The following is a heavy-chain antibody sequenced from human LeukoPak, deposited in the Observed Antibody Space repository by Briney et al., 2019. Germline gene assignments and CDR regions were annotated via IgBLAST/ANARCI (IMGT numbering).Heavy chain of an antibody. CDR1: GFTFTSYW. J-gene: IGHJ4*02. V-gene: IGHV3-7*01. CDR2: IKQDGSEK. CDR3: ARDSPRFGGNQGY. Sequence: HPGGSLRLSCAASGFTFTSYWMSWVRQAPGKGREWVANIKQDGSEKYYVDSVKGQFTIYKDNAKNALYLQMNSLRAEDTAVYYCARDSPRFGGNQGYWGQGTLVTVSS. D-gene: IGHD4-23*01.